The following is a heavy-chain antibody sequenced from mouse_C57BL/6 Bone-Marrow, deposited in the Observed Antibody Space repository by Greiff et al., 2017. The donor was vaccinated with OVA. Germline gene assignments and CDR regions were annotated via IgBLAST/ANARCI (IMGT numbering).Heavy chain of an antibody. CDR1: GYTFTSYW. Sequence: VQLKESGTVLARPGASVKMSCKTSGYTFTSYWMHWVKQRPGQGLEWIGAIYPGNSDTSYNQKFKGKAKLTAVTSASTAYMELSSLTNEDSAVYYCTRKRVYYGSSYVAWFAYWGQGTLVTVSA. CDR3: TRKRVYYGSSYVAWFAY. CDR2: IYPGNSDT. D-gene: IGHD1-1*01. V-gene: IGHV1-5*01. J-gene: IGHJ3*01.